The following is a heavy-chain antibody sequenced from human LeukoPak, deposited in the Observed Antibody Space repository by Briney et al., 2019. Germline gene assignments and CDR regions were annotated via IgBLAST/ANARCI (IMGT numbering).Heavy chain of an antibody. D-gene: IGHD1-7*01. CDR1: GFTFDDYG. Sequence: PGGSLRLSCAASGFTFDDYGMSWVRQAPGKGLEWVSGINWNGGSTGYADSVKGRFTISRDNAKNSLYLQMNSLRAEDTALYYCARGGIAGTPRGAFDIWGQGTMVAVSS. CDR3: ARGGIAGTPRGAFDI. V-gene: IGHV3-20*04. CDR2: INWNGGST. J-gene: IGHJ3*02.